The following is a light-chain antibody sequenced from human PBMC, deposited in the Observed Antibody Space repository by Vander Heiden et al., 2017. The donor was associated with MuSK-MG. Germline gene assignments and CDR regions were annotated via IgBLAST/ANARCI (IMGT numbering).Light chain of an antibody. CDR1: QSVLYNSNKKNY. CDR2: WAS. J-gene: IGKJ2*01. V-gene: IGKV4-1*01. CDR3: QQDDSTPHT. Sequence: DIVMTQSPDSLTVSLGERATVNCRSSQSVLYNSNKKNYLAWYQHKAGQPPKLLISWASTRESGVPARFSGSGSGTDFTLTINNLQAEDVAVYYCQQDDSTPHTFGQGTKLQIK.